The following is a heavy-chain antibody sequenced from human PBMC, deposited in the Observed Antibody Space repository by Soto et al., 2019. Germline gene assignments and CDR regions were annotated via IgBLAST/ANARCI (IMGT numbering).Heavy chain of an antibody. CDR3: ARDLPQWLAQRNYYYYGMDV. CDR1: GFTFSSYS. V-gene: IGHV3-48*02. CDR2: ISSSSSTI. D-gene: IGHD6-19*01. Sequence: PGGSLRLSCAASGFTFSSYSMNWVRQAPGKGLEWVSYISSSSSTIYYADSVKGRFTISRDNAKNSLYLQMNSLRDEDTAVYYCARDLPQWLAQRNYYYYGMDVWGQGTTVTVSS. J-gene: IGHJ6*02.